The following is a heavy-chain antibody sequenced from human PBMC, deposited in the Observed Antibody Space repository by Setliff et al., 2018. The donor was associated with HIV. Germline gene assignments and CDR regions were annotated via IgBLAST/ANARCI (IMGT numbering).Heavy chain of an antibody. V-gene: IGHV4-34*01. CDR3: ARLNKHFSGYTYAQYYFDY. CDR1: GGSFSGYY. J-gene: IGHJ4*02. CDR2: INHSAST. Sequence: SETLSLTCAVYGGSFSGYYWTWIRQPPGEGLEWVGEINHSASTNYNPSLKSRVTISVDTSKNQFSLKLNSVTAADTAVYYCARLNKHFSGYTYAQYYFDYWGQGTLVTVSS. D-gene: IGHD5-18*01.